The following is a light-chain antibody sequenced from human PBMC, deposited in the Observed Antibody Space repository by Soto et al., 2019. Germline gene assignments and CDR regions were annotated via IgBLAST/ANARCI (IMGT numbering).Light chain of an antibody. CDR2: AAS. CDR3: QQRSNWPLT. V-gene: IGKV3-11*01. CDR1: QSVTSA. J-gene: IGKJ4*01. Sequence: EIVLTQSPDTLSLSPGERATLPCRASQSVTSALVWYQQRLGQAHRLLMYAASSRATGTPARFSGSGSGTDFTLTISSVEPEDFAVYYCQQRSNWPLTFGGGTKVEIK.